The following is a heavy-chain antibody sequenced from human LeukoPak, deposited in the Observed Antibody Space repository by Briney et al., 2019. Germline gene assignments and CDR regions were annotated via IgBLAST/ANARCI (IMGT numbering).Heavy chain of an antibody. J-gene: IGHJ6*02. V-gene: IGHV4-39*07. CDR3: ASSYYYYYGMDV. CDR1: GGSITSSGFY. Sequence: SETLSLTCTVSGGSITSSGFYWGWIRQPPGKGLEWIGNIYYGGSAYYNPSLKSRVTISVDTSKNQFSLKLSSVTAADTAVYYCASSYYYYYGMDVWGQGTTVTVSS. CDR2: IYYGGSA.